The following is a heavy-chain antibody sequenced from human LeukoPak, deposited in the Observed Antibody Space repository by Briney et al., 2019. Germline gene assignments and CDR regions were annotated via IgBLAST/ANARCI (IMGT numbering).Heavy chain of an antibody. J-gene: IGHJ4*02. V-gene: IGHV4-61*01. Sequence: APETLSLTCTVSGGSISSSSYYWSWIRQPPGKGLEWIGYIYYSGSTNYNPSLRSRVTISVDTAKNQFSLKLSSVTAADTAVYYCARGSVAGTRGLSEFDYWGPGTLVTVSS. CDR1: GGSISSSSYY. D-gene: IGHD6-19*01. CDR3: ARGSVAGTRGLSEFDY. CDR2: IYYSGST.